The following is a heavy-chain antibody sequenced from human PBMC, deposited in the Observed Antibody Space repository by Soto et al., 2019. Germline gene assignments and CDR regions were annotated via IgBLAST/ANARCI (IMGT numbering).Heavy chain of an antibody. CDR1: GYIFTSYW. CDR2: IDPSDSYT. J-gene: IGHJ6*02. D-gene: IGHD2-2*01. Sequence: ESLKISCKGSGYIFTSYWISWFRQMPVKVLEWMGRIDPSDSYTNYSPSFQGHVTISADKSISTAYLQWSSLKASDTAMYYCARHIICSSTSCAFNHMDVWGQGTTVTVSS. V-gene: IGHV5-10-1*01. CDR3: ARHIICSSTSCAFNHMDV.